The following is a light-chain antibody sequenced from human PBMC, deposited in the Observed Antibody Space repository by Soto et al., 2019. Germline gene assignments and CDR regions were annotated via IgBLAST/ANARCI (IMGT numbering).Light chain of an antibody. CDR2: GAS. CDR3: QQYGSSPWT. Sequence: EIVLMQSPGTLSLSPGERATLSCRASQSVSSSYLAWYQQKPGQAPRLLIYGASSRATGIPDRFSGSGSGTAVTLTISRLEPEDFAVYYCQQYGSSPWTFGQGTKVEIK. CDR1: QSVSSSY. V-gene: IGKV3-20*01. J-gene: IGKJ1*01.